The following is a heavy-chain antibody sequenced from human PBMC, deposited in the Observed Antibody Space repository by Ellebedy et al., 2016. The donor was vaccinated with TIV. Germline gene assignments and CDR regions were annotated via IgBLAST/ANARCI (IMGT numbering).Heavy chain of an antibody. CDR3: ARDLDLFIGYFDY. CDR1: GFIFKNFL. D-gene: IGHD3-9*01. Sequence: PGGSLRLSCGASGFIFKNFLMYWVRQAPGKGPEWVSRISADGSTTNYADSVKGRFTISRDTAKNSLYLQMNSLRAEDTAVYYCARDLDLFIGYFDYWGQGTLVSVSS. CDR2: ISADGSTT. V-gene: IGHV3-74*01. J-gene: IGHJ4*02.